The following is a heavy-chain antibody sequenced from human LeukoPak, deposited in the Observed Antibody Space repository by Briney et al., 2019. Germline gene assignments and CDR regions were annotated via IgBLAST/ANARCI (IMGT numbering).Heavy chain of an antibody. J-gene: IGHJ4*02. D-gene: IGHD3-3*01. V-gene: IGHV4-59*01. CDR2: IYYSGST. CDR3: ARAGGRSSYYTM. Sequence: SETLSLTCTVSGGSISSYYWSWIRQPPGKGLEWIGYIYYSGSTNYNPSLKSRVTISVDTSKNQFSLKLSSVTAADTAVYYCARAGGRSSYYTMWGQGTLVTVSS. CDR1: GGSISSYY.